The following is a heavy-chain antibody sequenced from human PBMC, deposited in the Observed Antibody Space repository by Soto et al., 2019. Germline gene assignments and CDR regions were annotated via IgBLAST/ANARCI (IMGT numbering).Heavy chain of an antibody. V-gene: IGHV3-30-3*01. J-gene: IGHJ4*02. D-gene: IGHD6-19*01. CDR1: GFTFSSYA. CDR3: ARGDGSGWCFIDY. Sequence: QVQLVESGGGVVQPGRSLRLSCAASGFTFSSYAMHWVRQAPGKGLEWVAVISYDGSNKYYADSVKGRFTISRDNSKNTLYLQMNSLRAEDTAVYYCARGDGSGWCFIDYWGQGTLVTVSS. CDR2: ISYDGSNK.